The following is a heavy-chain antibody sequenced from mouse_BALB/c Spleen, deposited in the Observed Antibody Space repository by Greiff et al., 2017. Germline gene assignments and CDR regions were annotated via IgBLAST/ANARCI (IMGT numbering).Heavy chain of an antibody. CDR3: ARLPAY. CDR2: ISSGGSYT. J-gene: IGHJ3*01. Sequence: EVQLVESGGDLVKPGGSLKLSCAASGFTFSSYGMSWVRQTPDKRLEWVATISSGGSYTYYPDSVKGRFTISRDNAKNTLYLQMSSLKSEDTAMYYCARLPAYWGQGTLVTVSA. CDR1: GFTFSSYG. V-gene: IGHV5-6*01.